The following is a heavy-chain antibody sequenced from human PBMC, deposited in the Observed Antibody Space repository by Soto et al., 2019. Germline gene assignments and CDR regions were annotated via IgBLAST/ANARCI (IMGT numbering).Heavy chain of an antibody. CDR3: ARLAGTPSNYYYYMDV. D-gene: IGHD1-1*01. CDR2: IYYSGST. V-gene: IGHV4-39*01. J-gene: IGHJ6*03. Sequence: SETLSLTCTVSGSSISSSSYYWGWIRQPPGKGLEWIGGIYYSGSTYYNPSLKSRVTISVDTSKNQFYLKLSSVTAADTAVYYCARLAGTPSNYYYYMDVWGKGTTVTVSS. CDR1: GSSISSSSYY.